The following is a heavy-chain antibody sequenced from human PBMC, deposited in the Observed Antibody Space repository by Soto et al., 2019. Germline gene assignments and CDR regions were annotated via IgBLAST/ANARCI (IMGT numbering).Heavy chain of an antibody. D-gene: IGHD4-17*01. CDR2: IYYSGST. V-gene: IGHV4-39*01. J-gene: IGHJ4*02. CDR3: ARPRQSTVADFDY. Sequence: SETLSLTCTVSGGSISSSSYYWGWIRQPPGKGLEWIGSIYYSGSTYYNPSLKSRVTISVGTSKNQFPLKLSSVTAADAAVYYCARPRQSTVADFDYWGQGTLVTVSS. CDR1: GGSISSSSYY.